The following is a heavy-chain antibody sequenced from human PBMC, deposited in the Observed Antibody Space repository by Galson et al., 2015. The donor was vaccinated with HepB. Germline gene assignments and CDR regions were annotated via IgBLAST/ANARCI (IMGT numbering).Heavy chain of an antibody. CDR1: GFTFSNYG. V-gene: IGHV3-33*08. J-gene: IGHJ4*02. D-gene: IGHD3-10*01. Sequence: SLRLSCAASGFTFSNYGMHWVRQAPGKGLEWVAVIWYDGSNKYYADSVKGRFTISRDNSKNTLYLQMNSLRAEDTAVYYCARDKGGSGSYCNDYWGQGTLVTVSS. CDR3: ARDKGGSGSYCNDY. CDR2: IWYDGSNK.